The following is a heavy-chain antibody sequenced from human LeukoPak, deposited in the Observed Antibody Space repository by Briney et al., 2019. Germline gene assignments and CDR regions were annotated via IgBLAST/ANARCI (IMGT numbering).Heavy chain of an antibody. CDR1: GSTFSDYY. CDR2: ISSSSSYT. V-gene: IGHV3-11*06. CDR3: ARGGYGDYVIVY. Sequence: PGGSLRLSCAAPGSTFSDYYMRWIRQAPGKGLEWVSYISSSSSYTNYAGSVKGRFTISRDNAKNSLYLQMNSLRAEDTAVYYCARGGYGDYVIVYWGQGTLVTVSS. D-gene: IGHD4-17*01. J-gene: IGHJ4*02.